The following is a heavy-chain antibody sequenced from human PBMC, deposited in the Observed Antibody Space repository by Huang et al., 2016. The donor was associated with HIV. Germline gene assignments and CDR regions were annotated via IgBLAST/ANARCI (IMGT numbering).Heavy chain of an antibody. V-gene: IGHV1-18*01. CDR3: TGDPWYAPTWKRNAASFI. CDR2: TSADNHYT. CDR1: GYPFTSSG. Sequence: QAQLMQSGGEVKKTGASVRVSCKASGYPFTSSGISWVRQAPGQGLEWVGRTSADNHYTDDAQKVQGRGTLTGDSSTTTAYMELTGLTSDDTAVYECTGDPWYAPTWKRNAASFIWGQGTMVTVSS. D-gene: IGHD2-8*01. J-gene: IGHJ3*02.